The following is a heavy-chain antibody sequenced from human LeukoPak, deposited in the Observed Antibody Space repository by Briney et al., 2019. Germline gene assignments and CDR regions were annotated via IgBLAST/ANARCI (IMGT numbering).Heavy chain of an antibody. Sequence: PSETLSLTCAVSGGSISSSNWWSWVRQPPGKGLEWIGEIYESGNTNYNPSLKSRVTISLDKSENQFSLRLSSVTAADTAVYYCARHRGLSIAVAGGLDYWGQGTLVTVSS. D-gene: IGHD6-19*01. V-gene: IGHV4-4*02. CDR2: IYESGNT. CDR1: GGSISSSNW. CDR3: ARHRGLSIAVAGGLDY. J-gene: IGHJ4*02.